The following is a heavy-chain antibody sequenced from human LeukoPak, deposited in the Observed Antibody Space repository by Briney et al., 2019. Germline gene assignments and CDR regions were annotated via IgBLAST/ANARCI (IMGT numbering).Heavy chain of an antibody. J-gene: IGHJ6*03. V-gene: IGHV1-69*13. CDR2: IIPIFGTA. CDR1: GGTLSSYA. D-gene: IGHD3-10*01. CDR3: ARAEYYGSGSYSYYYYYMDV. Sequence: ASVKVSCKASGGTLSSYAITWVRQAPGQGLEWMGGIIPIFGTANYAQKFQGRVTITADESTSTAYMELSSLRSEDTAAYYCARAEYYGSGSYSYYYYYMDVWGKGTTVTVSS.